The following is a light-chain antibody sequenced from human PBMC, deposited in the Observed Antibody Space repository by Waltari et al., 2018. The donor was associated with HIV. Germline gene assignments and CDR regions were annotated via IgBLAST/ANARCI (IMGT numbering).Light chain of an antibody. CDR2: GVN. V-gene: IGLV2-8*01. Sequence: QSALTQPPSASGSPGPSVTLPCTGTSSDVGGYNYVSWYQQHPGKAPKLIIYGVNKRPSGVPDRFSGSKSGNTASLTVSGLQAEDEAEYYCSSYAGSNNVVFGGGTKLTVL. J-gene: IGLJ2*01. CDR1: SSDVGGYNY. CDR3: SSYAGSNNVV.